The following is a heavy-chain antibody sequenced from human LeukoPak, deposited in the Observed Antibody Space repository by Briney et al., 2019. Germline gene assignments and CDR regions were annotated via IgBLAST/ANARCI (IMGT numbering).Heavy chain of an antibody. CDR2: ISSSGSTI. CDR1: GFTFSDYY. Sequence: GGSLRLSRAASGFTFSDYYMSWIRQAPGKGLEWVSYISSSGSTIYYADSVKGRFTISRDNAKNSLYLQMNSLRAEDTAVYYCAAPADYYDSSGGDYWGQGTLVTVSS. V-gene: IGHV3-11*04. D-gene: IGHD3-22*01. J-gene: IGHJ4*02. CDR3: AAPADYYDSSGGDY.